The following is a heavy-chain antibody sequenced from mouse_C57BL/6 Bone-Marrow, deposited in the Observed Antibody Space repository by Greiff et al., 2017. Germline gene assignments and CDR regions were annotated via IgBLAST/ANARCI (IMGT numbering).Heavy chain of an antibody. CDR3: ARWGTTVVDYFDY. CDR2: ISYDGSN. Sequence: ESGPGLVKPSQSLSLTCSVTGYSITSGYYWNWIRQFPGNKLEWMGYISYDGSNNYNPSLKNRISITRDTSKNQFFLKLNSVTTEDTATYYCARWGTTVVDYFDYWGQGTTLTVSS. V-gene: IGHV3-6*01. J-gene: IGHJ2*01. CDR1: GYSITSGYY. D-gene: IGHD1-1*01.